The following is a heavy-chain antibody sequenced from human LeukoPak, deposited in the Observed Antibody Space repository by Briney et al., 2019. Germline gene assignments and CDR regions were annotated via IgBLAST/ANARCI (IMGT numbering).Heavy chain of an antibody. CDR1: GGSIARTPYY. J-gene: IGHJ4*02. D-gene: IGHD4-17*01. CDR3: ARTTVTQGFDY. V-gene: IGHV4-31*03. CDR2: IYYSGST. Sequence: SETLSLTCTVSGGSIARTPYYWTWIRQHPGKGLEWIGYIYYSGSTYYNPSLKSRVTISVDTSKNQFSLKLSSVTAADTAVYYCARTTVTQGFDYWGQGTLVTVSS.